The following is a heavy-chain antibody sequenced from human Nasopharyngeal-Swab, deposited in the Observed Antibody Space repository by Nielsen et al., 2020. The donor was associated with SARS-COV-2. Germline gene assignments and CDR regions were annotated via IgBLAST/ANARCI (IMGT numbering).Heavy chain of an antibody. CDR2: IYYSGST. Sequence: SETLSLTCTVSGGSISSSSYYWGWIRQPPGKGLEWIGSIYYSGSTYYNPSLKSRVTISVDTSKNQFSLKLSSVTAADTAVYYCARQSAGMWFAPWGQGTLVTVSS. V-gene: IGHV4-39*01. CDR1: GGSISSSSYY. CDR3: ARQSAGMWFAP. J-gene: IGHJ5*02. D-gene: IGHD6-13*01.